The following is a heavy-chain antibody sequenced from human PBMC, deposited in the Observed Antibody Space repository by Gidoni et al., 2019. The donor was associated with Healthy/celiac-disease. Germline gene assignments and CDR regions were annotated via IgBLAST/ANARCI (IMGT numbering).Heavy chain of an antibody. Sequence: QVQLQESGPGLVEPSVTLCLSCPVYGGSISSRHWWSWVRQPTGKGLEWLGVIYHSGSTNYTPSRKSRVTISVDKSKHQFSLQLSSVTAADTAVYYCARAPDCSGGSCYMGFDYWGQGTLVTVSS. J-gene: IGHJ4*02. V-gene: IGHV4-4*02. CDR2: IYHSGST. CDR3: ARAPDCSGGSCYMGFDY. D-gene: IGHD2-15*01. CDR1: GGSISSRHW.